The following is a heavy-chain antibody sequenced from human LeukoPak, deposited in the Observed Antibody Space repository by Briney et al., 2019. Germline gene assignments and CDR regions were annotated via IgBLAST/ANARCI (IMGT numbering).Heavy chain of an antibody. CDR3: ASTHGSGSYLHP. J-gene: IGHJ4*02. CDR1: GFDFHNYM. CDR2: ISWNGDTI. D-gene: IGHD3-10*01. Sequence: GGSLRLSCAASGFDFHNYMMHWVRQAPGKGLEWVSEISWNGDTIGYADSVKGRFLISRDNARRSLYLQMNSLRLEDTAFYSCASTHGSGSYLHPWGQGTLVTVSS. V-gene: IGHV3-9*01.